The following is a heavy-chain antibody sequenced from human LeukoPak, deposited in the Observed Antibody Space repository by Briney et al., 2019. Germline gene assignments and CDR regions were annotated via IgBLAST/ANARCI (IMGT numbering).Heavy chain of an antibody. CDR1: GFTFSSYW. V-gene: IGHV3-74*01. CDR3: ATKMISGYGDYEMAVEN. CDR2: INSDGSST. Sequence: PGGSLRLSCAASGFTFSSYWMHWVRQAPGKGLVWVSRINSDGSSTSYADPVKGRFTISRDNAKNTLYPQMNSLRAEDTAVYYCATKMISGYGDYEMAVENWGQGTLVTVSS. D-gene: IGHD4-17*01. J-gene: IGHJ4*02.